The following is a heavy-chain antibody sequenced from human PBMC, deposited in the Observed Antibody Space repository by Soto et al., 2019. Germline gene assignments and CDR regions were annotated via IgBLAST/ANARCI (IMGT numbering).Heavy chain of an antibody. Sequence: QVQLVQSGAQVKKPGASVKVSCKASGYTFDNYALHWVRQAPGRRLEWMGWIRAGNGYTKYSQSFQGRVTITRDTSASTVHMDLSSLRSEDPAVYYCARVQYSGYDFKLAFDIWGQGTMVTVSS. D-gene: IGHD5-12*01. CDR3: ARVQYSGYDFKLAFDI. CDR2: IRAGNGYT. V-gene: IGHV1-3*01. CDR1: GYTFDNYA. J-gene: IGHJ3*02.